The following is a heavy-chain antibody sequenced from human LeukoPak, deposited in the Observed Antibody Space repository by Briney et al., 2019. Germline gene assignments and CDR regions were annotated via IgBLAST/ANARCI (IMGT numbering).Heavy chain of an antibody. CDR3: ARGCYDSSGFDY. V-gene: IGHV3-23*01. D-gene: IGHD3-22*01. CDR1: GFTFTTYA. J-gene: IGHJ4*02. CDR2: ISGSGGST. Sequence: GGSLRLSCAASGFTFTTYAMSWVRQAPGKGLEWGSAISGSGGSTYYTDSVKGRFTISRDNSKNTLYLQMNSLRAEDTAVYYCARGCYDSSGFDYWGRGTLVTVSS.